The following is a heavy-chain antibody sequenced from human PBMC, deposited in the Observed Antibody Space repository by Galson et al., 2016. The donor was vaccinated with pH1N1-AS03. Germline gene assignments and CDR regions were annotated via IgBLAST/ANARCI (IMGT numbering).Heavy chain of an antibody. CDR3: ARESPSNYYLDL. V-gene: IGHV3-7*03. D-gene: IGHD1-7*01. Sequence: SLRLSCAAPGFSFSASWMSWVRQAPGKGLEWVANIRQDGSEKYYVDSVEGRFTISRDNAKNSLYLQMNSLRDEDRAVYYCARESPSNYYLDLWGRGTLVTVSS. J-gene: IGHJ2*01. CDR1: GFSFSASW. CDR2: IRQDGSEK.